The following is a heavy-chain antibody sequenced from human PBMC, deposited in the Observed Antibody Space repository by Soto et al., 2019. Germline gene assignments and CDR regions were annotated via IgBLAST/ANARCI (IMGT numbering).Heavy chain of an antibody. CDR1: GGSISSGGYY. J-gene: IGHJ4*02. D-gene: IGHD3-10*01. CDR2: IYYSGST. Sequence: SETLSLTCTVSGGSISSGGYYWSWIRQHPGKGMEWIGYIYYSGSTYYNPSLKSRVTISVDTSKNQFSLKLSSVTAADTAVYYCARDRYGSGDIDYWGQGTLVT. V-gene: IGHV4-31*03. CDR3: ARDRYGSGDIDY.